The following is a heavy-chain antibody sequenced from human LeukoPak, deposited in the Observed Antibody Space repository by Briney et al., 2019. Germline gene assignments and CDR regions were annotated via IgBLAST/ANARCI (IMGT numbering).Heavy chain of an antibody. Sequence: GGSLRLSCSASRFTFSSYTMNWVRQAPGKGLEWVSSIDPSSTYIYYADSVKGRFTISRDNAKNSLYLQMNSLRAEDTAVYYCARARIAAAPPWFDPWGQGTLVTVSS. V-gene: IGHV3-21*01. CDR1: RFTFSSYT. J-gene: IGHJ5*02. CDR2: IDPSSTYI. CDR3: ARARIAAAPPWFDP. D-gene: IGHD6-13*01.